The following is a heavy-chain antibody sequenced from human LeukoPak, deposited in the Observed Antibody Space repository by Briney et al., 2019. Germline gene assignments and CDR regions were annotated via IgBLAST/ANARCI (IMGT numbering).Heavy chain of an antibody. Sequence: SETLSLPCTVSGGSISSYYWSWIRQPPGKGLEWIGYIYYSGSTNYNPSLKSRVTISVDTSKNQFSLKLSSVTAADTAVYYCARFYDVFDPWGRGTLVTVSS. V-gene: IGHV4-59*01. CDR3: ARFYDVFDP. J-gene: IGHJ5*02. D-gene: IGHD5/OR15-5a*01. CDR2: IYYSGST. CDR1: GGSISSYY.